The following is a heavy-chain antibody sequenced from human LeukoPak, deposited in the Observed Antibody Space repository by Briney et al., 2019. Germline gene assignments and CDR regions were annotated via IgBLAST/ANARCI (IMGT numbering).Heavy chain of an antibody. V-gene: IGHV3-30*04. J-gene: IGHJ3*02. CDR2: ISYGGIDK. Sequence: GTSLRLSCAASGFNFSSYAMHWVRQAPGEGLEWVGLISYGGIDKSYADSVKGRFTISRDSSKRTLYLQMNSLRAEDTAMYYCARESWSDSVAFDIWGRGTMVIVSS. CDR3: ARESWSDSVAFDI. D-gene: IGHD3-3*01. CDR1: GFNFSSYA.